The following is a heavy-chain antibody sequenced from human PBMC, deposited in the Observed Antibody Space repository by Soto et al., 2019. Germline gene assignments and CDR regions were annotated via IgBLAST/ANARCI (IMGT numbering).Heavy chain of an antibody. J-gene: IGHJ3*02. CDR2: ISGSGGST. CDR1: GFTFSSYA. CDR3: AKSYGDYVHAFDI. V-gene: IGHV3-23*01. D-gene: IGHD4-17*01. Sequence: SLRLSCAASGFTFSSYAMSWVRQAPGKGLEWVSAISGSGGSTYYADPVKGRFTISRDNSKNTLYLQMNSLRAEDTAVYYCAKSYGDYVHAFDIWGQGTMVTVSS.